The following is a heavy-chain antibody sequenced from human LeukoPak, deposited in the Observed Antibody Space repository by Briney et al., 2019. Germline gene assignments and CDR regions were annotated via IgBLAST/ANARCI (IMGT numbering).Heavy chain of an antibody. V-gene: IGHV3-11*04. CDR1: GFTFSDYY. D-gene: IGHD2-2*01. CDR3: ARQVVPAAPFDY. CDR2: ISSSGSTI. Sequence: GGSLRLSCAASGFTFSDYYMSWIRQAPGKGLEWVSYISSSGSTIYYADSVKGRFTISRDNAKNPLYLRMNSLRAEDTAVYYCARQVVPAAPFDYWGQGTLVTVSS. J-gene: IGHJ4*02.